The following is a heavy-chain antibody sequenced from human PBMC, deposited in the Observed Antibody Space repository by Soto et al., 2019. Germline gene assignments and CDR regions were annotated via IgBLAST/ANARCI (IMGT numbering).Heavy chain of an antibody. CDR1: GFTFSSYA. D-gene: IGHD6-19*01. Sequence: GGSLRLSCAASGFTFSSYAMSWVRQAPGKGLEWVSAISGSGGSTYYADSVKGRFTISRDNSKNTLYLQMNSLRAEDTAVYYCAKGSTAVAGAPFAFDIWGQGTMVTVSS. CDR3: AKGSTAVAGAPFAFDI. J-gene: IGHJ3*02. CDR2: ISGSGGST. V-gene: IGHV3-23*01.